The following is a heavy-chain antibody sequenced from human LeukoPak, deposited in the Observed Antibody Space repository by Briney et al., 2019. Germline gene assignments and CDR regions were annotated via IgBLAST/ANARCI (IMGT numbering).Heavy chain of an antibody. CDR1: GFTFSSYC. CDR2: ISSSGSTK. V-gene: IGHV3-48*04. Sequence: GGSLRLSCAASGFTFSSYCMHWVRQAPGQGLEWVSYISSSGSTKYYADSVKGRFTTSTDNATNSLYLQMNSLRADDTAVYYGARIFSGGPTGHSFDIWGQGTMVTVSS. D-gene: IGHD2-15*01. J-gene: IGHJ3*02. CDR3: ARIFSGGPTGHSFDI.